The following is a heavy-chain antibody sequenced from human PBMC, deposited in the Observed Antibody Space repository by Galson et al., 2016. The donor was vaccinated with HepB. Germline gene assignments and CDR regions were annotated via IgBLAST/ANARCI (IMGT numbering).Heavy chain of an antibody. J-gene: IGHJ4*02. Sequence: LRLSCAASGFTFSGYAMHWVRQAPGKGLEWVAVVSYDGSIISYADSVKGRFTISRHNSKNTLYLQMNSLRAEDTALYYCVRDLDDYIWGTYRTLDYWGQGTLVTVSS. CDR2: VSYDGSII. V-gene: IGHV3-30*04. D-gene: IGHD3-16*01. CDR1: GFTFSGYA. CDR3: VRDLDDYIWGTYRTLDY.